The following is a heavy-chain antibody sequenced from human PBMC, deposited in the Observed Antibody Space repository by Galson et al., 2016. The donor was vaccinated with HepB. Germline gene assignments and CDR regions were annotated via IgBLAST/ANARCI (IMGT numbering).Heavy chain of an antibody. Sequence: SVKVSCKASGYNFTSYYMHWVRQAPGRGLEWVGGIIPIFETPTYSENYQGRVTISADELTTTVYMELSSLGSEDTAMYYCARDLGYMSGYYSGTGLDVWGQGTTITVSS. V-gene: IGHV1-69*13. CDR1: GYNFTSYY. J-gene: IGHJ6*02. CDR3: ARDLGYMSGYYSGTGLDV. D-gene: IGHD1-26*01. CDR2: IIPIFETP.